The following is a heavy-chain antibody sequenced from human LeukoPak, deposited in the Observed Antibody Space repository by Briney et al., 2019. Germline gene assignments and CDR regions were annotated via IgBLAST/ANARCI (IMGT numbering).Heavy chain of an antibody. CDR2: IIPTFGTA. J-gene: IGHJ3*02. V-gene: IGHV1-69*06. Sequence: GASVKVSCKASGGTFSSYAISWVRQAPGQGLEWMGGIIPTFGTANYAQKFQGRVTITADKSTSTAYMELSSLRSEDTAVYYCAGEAAYYYDSSGTMRGAFDIWGQGTMVTVSS. CDR3: AGEAAYYYDSSGTMRGAFDI. D-gene: IGHD3-22*01. CDR1: GGTFSSYA.